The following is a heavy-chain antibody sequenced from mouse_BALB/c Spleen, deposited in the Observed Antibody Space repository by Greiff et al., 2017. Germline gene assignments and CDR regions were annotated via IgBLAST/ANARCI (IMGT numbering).Heavy chain of an antibody. D-gene: IGHD1-1*01. J-gene: IGHJ4*01. CDR2: INPSNGRT. V-gene: IGHV1S81*02. CDR3: ARGGIYYGSSYDYAMDY. CDR1: GYTFTSYW. Sequence: QVQLQQPGAELVKPGASVKLSCKASGYTFTSYWMHWVKQRPGQGLEWIGEINPSNGRTNYNEKFKSKATLTVDKSSSTAYMQLSSLTSEDSAVYYCARGGIYYGSSYDYAMDYWGQGTSVTVSS.